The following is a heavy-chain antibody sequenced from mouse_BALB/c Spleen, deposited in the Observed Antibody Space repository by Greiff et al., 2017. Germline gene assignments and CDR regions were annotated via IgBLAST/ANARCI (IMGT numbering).Heavy chain of an antibody. CDR2: IDPANGNT. D-gene: IGHD2-1*01. V-gene: IGHV14-3*02. CDR1: GFNIKDTY. J-gene: IGHJ2*01. Sequence: EVQGVESGAELVKPGASVKLSCTASGFNIKDTYMHWVKQRPEQGLEWIGRIDPANGNTKYDPKFQGKATITADTSSNTAYLQLSSLTSEDTAVYYCARGGYGNYLDYWGQGTTLTVSS. CDR3: ARGGYGNYLDY.